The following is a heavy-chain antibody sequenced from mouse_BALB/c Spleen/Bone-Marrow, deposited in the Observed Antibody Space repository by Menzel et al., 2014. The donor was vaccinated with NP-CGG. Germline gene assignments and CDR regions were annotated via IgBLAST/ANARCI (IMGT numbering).Heavy chain of an antibody. D-gene: IGHD1-1*01. V-gene: IGHV6-6*02. Sequence: EVKLQESGGGLVQPGGSMKLSCVASGFTFSNYWMNWVRQSPEKGLEWVAAIRLKSNNYATHYAESVKGRFTISRDNSKSSVCLQMNNLRPEDTGIYYCTRSLRLFDYWGQGTTLTVSS. J-gene: IGHJ2*01. CDR2: IRLKSNNYAT. CDR1: GFTFSNYW. CDR3: TRSLRLFDY.